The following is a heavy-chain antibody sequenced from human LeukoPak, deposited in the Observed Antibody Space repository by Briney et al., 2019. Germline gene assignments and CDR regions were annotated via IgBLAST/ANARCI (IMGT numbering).Heavy chain of an antibody. D-gene: IGHD5-18*01. CDR3: AKDAYSSVSPRYFDY. J-gene: IGHJ4*02. CDR2: ISYDGSLK. Sequence: PVRSLRLSCAASGFTFSTSPMNWVRQSPGKGLEWLAVISYDGSLKYYADSVKGRFTISRDNSNSALYLQMNSLTTEDTALYFCAKDAYSSVSPRYFDYWGQGTLVTVSS. CDR1: GFTFSTSP. V-gene: IGHV3-30-3*01.